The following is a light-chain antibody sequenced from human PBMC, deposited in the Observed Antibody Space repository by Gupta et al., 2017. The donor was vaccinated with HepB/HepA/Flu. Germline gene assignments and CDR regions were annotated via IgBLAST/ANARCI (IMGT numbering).Light chain of an antibody. CDR1: QNIHSY. CDR3: QQRNLVPCT. J-gene: IGKJ2*02. V-gene: IGKV1-39*01. Sequence: DIQMTQSPSSLSASVGDRVTITCRASQNIHSYLNWYQQKPGKAPKFLIYGASNLQSGVPSRFSGDGSGTEFTLTINKLQPEEFATYYCQQRNLVPCTFGQGTKLDIK. CDR2: GAS.